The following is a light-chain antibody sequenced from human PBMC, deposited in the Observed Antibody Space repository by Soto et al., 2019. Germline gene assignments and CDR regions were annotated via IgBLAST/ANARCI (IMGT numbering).Light chain of an antibody. V-gene: IGLV2-23*02. CDR2: EVS. J-gene: IGLJ1*01. Sequence: QSVLTQPASVSGSPGQPITISCTGTSSHVGTYNLVSWYQQYSGKAPKLMIYEVSKRPSGVSNRFSGSKSGNTASLTISGLQAEDEADYYCCSYAGTNTYVLGTGTKVTVL. CDR3: CSYAGTNTYV. CDR1: SSHVGTYNL.